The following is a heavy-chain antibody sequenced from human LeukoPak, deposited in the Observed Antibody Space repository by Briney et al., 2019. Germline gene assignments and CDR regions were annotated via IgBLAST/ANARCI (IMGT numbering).Heavy chain of an antibody. J-gene: IGHJ5*02. CDR3: ARDPTPSSPRLAFFDNWFDP. D-gene: IGHD6-13*01. CDR2: INPNSGGT. Sequence: ASVKVSFKASGYTFTGYYMHWVRQAPGQGLEWMGRINPNSGGTNYAQKFQGRVTMTRDTSISTAYMELSRLRSDDTAVYYCARDPTPSSPRLAFFDNWFDPWGQGTLVTVSS. V-gene: IGHV1-2*06. CDR1: GYTFTGYY.